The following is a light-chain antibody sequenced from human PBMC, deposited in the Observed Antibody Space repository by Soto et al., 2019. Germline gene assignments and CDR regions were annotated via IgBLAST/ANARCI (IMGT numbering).Light chain of an antibody. Sequence: DIQMTQSPSALSASVGDRVTITCRASHSISNWLAWYQQKPGKAPKLLIYRAPSLQSGVPPRFSGGGSGTEFTLTISSLQPDDVATYYCQQYNTFLTFGGGTKVEIK. CDR1: HSISNW. J-gene: IGKJ4*01. CDR3: QQYNTFLT. CDR2: RAP. V-gene: IGKV1-5*03.